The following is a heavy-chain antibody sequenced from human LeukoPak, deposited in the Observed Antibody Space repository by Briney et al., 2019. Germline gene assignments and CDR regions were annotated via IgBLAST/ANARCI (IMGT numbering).Heavy chain of an antibody. V-gene: IGHV4-59*08. D-gene: IGHD6-13*01. J-gene: IGHJ2*01. CDR2: VTYSQDN. CDR3: ARLLAATGDWYFDL. CDR1: GRSTSSFY. Sequence: SETLSLTCTVSGRSTSSFYWGWLRQPPRKGLEGVGYVTYSQDNNYTPSLKSRLTISLDTYNNQFSLRLSSVTAADTAVYYCARLLAATGDWYFDLWGRGTLVSVSS.